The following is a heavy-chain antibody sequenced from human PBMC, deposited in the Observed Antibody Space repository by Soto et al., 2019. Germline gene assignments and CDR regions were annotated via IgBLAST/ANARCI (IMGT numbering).Heavy chain of an antibody. J-gene: IGHJ4*02. CDR1: GFTFSTYG. Sequence: QVQLVESGGGVVQPGRSLRLACAASGFTFSTYGVHWVRQAPGKGLEWVAVIRSDGNSKYYADSVKGRFNISRDNSKNTPYLQMSSLRVEDTAIYYCTRDRFSLLRGVFDSWGQGTLVTVSS. CDR2: IRSDGNSK. D-gene: IGHD3-10*01. V-gene: IGHV3-33*01. CDR3: TRDRFSLLRGVFDS.